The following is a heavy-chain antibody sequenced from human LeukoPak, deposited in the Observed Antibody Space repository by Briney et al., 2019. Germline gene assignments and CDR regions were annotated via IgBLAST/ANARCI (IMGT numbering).Heavy chain of an antibody. Sequence: GASVKVSCKASGYTFTSYDINWVRQATGQGLEWMGWMNPNSGNTGYAQKFQGRVTMTRNTSISTAYMELSSLRSEDTAVYYCARWLIAARPDDRVSAGFDPWGQGTLVTVSS. D-gene: IGHD6-6*01. V-gene: IGHV1-8*01. J-gene: IGHJ5*02. CDR2: MNPNSGNT. CDR1: GYTFTSYD. CDR3: ARWLIAARPDDRVSAGFDP.